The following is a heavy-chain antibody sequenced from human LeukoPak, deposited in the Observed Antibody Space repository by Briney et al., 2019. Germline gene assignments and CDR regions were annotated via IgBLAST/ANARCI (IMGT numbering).Heavy chain of an antibody. CDR2: IIPIFGTA. D-gene: IGHD6-19*01. J-gene: IGHJ4*02. Sequence: ASVKVSCKASGGTFSSYAIGWVRQAPGQGLEWMGGIIPIFGTANYAQKFQGRVTITADKSTSTAYMELSSLRSEDTAVYYCARVGAGYSSGWFDYWGQGTLVTVSS. V-gene: IGHV1-69*06. CDR1: GGTFSSYA. CDR3: ARVGAGYSSGWFDY.